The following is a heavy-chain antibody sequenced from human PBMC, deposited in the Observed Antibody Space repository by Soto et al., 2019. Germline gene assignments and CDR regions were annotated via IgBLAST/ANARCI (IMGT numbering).Heavy chain of an antibody. Sequence: EMQLVESGGGLVKPGGSLRLSCAASGFTFSNYNMNWVRQAPGKGLEWVSSISSSSGSIYFADSVKGRFTISRDNTKNSLYFQMNSLRAEDTAVYSCARGHHCYSISFPDYYYYYYYLDVWGKGTTVTVSS. CDR3: ARGHHCYSISFPDYYYYYYYLDV. CDR1: GFTFSNYN. V-gene: IGHV3-21*01. CDR2: ISSSSGSI. J-gene: IGHJ6*03. D-gene: IGHD6-13*01.